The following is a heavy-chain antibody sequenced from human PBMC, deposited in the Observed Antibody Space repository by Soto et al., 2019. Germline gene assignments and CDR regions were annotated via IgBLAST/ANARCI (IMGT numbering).Heavy chain of an antibody. D-gene: IGHD6-13*01. CDR1: GFTFSNAW. V-gene: IGHV3-15*07. J-gene: IGHJ4*02. Sequence: GGSLRLSCAASGFTFSNAWMNWVRQAPGKGLEWVGRIKSKTDGGTTDYAATVKGRFTISRDDSKNTLYLQMNSLKTEDTAVYYCTTDLTSSRAAAPNDYWGQGTLVTVSS. CDR3: TTDLTSSRAAAPNDY. CDR2: IKSKTDGGTT.